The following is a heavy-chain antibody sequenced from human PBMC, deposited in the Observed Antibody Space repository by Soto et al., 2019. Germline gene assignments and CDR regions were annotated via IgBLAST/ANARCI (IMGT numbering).Heavy chain of an antibody. CDR3: ARGKLWFGELSDFAY. CDR1: GGTFSSYA. J-gene: IGHJ4*02. Sequence: ASVKVSCKASGGTFSSYAISWVRQGPGQGLEWMGGIIPIFGTANYAQKFQGRVTITADESTSTAYMELSSLRSEDTAVYYCARGKLWFGELSDFAYWGQGTLVTVSS. CDR2: IIPIFGTA. V-gene: IGHV1-69*13. D-gene: IGHD3-10*01.